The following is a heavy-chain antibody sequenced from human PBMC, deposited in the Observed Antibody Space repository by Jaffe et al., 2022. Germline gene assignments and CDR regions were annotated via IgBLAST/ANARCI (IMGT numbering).Heavy chain of an antibody. CDR3: ATATCSGGSCYHEDYYYYYMDV. Sequence: QVQLVQSGAEVKKPGASVKVSCKVSGYTLTELSMHWVRQAPGKGLEWMGGFDPEDGETIYAQKFQGRVTMTEDTSTDTAYMELSSLRSEDTAVYYCATATCSGGSCYHEDYYYYYMDVWGKGTTVTVSS. V-gene: IGHV1-24*01. CDR2: FDPEDGET. D-gene: IGHD2-15*01. J-gene: IGHJ6*03. CDR1: GYTLTELS.